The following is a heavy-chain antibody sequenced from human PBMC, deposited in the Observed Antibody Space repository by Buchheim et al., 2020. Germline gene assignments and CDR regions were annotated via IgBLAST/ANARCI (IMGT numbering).Heavy chain of an antibody. V-gene: IGHV3-11*06. CDR1: GFTFSDYY. CDR3: ARLYSVTTLDY. Sequence: QVQLVESGGGLVKPGGSLRLSCAASGFTFSDYYMSWIRQAPGKGLEWVSYISSSSSYTNYADPAKGRFTISSDNAKHSLYLQMNSLRAEDTAVYYCARLYSVTTLDYWGQGTL. CDR2: ISSSSSYT. J-gene: IGHJ4*02. D-gene: IGHD4-17*01.